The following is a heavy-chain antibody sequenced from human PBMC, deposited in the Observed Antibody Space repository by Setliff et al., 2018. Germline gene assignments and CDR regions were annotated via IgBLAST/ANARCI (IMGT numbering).Heavy chain of an antibody. CDR1: GASITSGGFY. J-gene: IGHJ4*02. V-gene: IGHV4-61*09. CDR3: ARLSPYNTGPPFDY. Sequence: PSETLSLTCSVSGASITSGGFYWTWIRQPAGKGLEWIGHISPSGSTTYNPSVKSRVTISLDTSKNHFSLKLDSVTAADTALYYCARLSPYNTGPPFDYWGQGTLVTVSS. D-gene: IGHD2-8*02. CDR2: ISPSGST.